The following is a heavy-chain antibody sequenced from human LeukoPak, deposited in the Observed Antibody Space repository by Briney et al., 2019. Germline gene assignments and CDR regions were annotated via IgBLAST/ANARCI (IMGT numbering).Heavy chain of an antibody. D-gene: IGHD1-26*01. V-gene: IGHV3-15*01. CDR3: TDSIIGGAH. Sequence: PGGSLRLSCIVSGVTLSDAWMTWVRQAPGKGLESVARIKGKGAGGTADYAAPVKGRFTISGDDSKNMLFLQMNSLKIEDTAVYYCTDSIIGGAHWGQGTLVTVSS. J-gene: IGHJ4*02. CDR2: IKGKGAGGTA. CDR1: GVTLSDAW.